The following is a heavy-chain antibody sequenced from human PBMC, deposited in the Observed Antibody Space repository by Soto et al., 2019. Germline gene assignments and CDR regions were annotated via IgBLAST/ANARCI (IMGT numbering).Heavy chain of an antibody. CDR1: GYTFTSYG. J-gene: IGHJ6*02. CDR3: ARDIAAAGTRYYYYGMDV. CDR2: ISAYNGNT. V-gene: IGHV1-18*01. Sequence: QVQLVQSGAEVKKPGASVKVSCKASGYTFTSYGISWVRQAPGQGLEWMGWISAYNGNTNYAQKLQGRVTMTTDTATSTAYRELRSVGSDDTAVYYCARDIAAAGTRYYYYGMDVWGQGTTVTVSS. D-gene: IGHD6-13*01.